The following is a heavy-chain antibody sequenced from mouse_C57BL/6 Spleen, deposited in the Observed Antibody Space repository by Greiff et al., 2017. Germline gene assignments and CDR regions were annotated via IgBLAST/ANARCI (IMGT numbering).Heavy chain of an antibody. CDR3: ATTGRFAY. Sequence: EVQGVESGGGLVKPGGSLKLSCAASGFTFSSYTMSWVRQTPEKRLEWVATISGGGGNTYYPDSVKGRFTISRDNAKNTLYLQMSSLRSEDTALYYCATTGRFAYWGQGTLVTVSA. CDR2: ISGGGGNT. CDR1: GFTFSSYT. V-gene: IGHV5-9*01. D-gene: IGHD1-1*01. J-gene: IGHJ3*01.